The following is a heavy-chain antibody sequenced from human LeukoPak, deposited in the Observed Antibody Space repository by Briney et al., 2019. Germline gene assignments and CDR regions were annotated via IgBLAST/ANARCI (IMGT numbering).Heavy chain of an antibody. D-gene: IGHD3-22*01. CDR3: ARDESSGYSSRGVFDI. J-gene: IGHJ3*02. CDR2: ITSSGRIT. CDR1: KFTFSTFS. Sequence: GGSLRLSCAASKFTFSTFSMSWVRQAPGKGLEWISYITSSGRITSHADSVKGRFTISRDNAKNSLYLQMNSLRAEDTAVYYCARDESSGYSSRGVFDIWGQGTMVTVSS. V-gene: IGHV3-11*04.